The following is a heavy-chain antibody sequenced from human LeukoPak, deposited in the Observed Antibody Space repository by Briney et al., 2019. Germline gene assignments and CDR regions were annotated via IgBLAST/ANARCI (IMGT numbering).Heavy chain of an antibody. CDR3: ARDRGGYTQFDY. CDR2: IYYSGTT. V-gene: IGHV4-30-4*01. D-gene: IGHD5-12*01. J-gene: IGHJ4*02. CDR1: GGSISSGDFY. Sequence: SGTLSLTCTVSGGSISSGDFYWSWIRQPPGKGLEWIGYIYYSGTTYYNPSFTSRVTISVDLSNNQFSLKLSSVTAADTAVYYCARDRGGYTQFDYWGQGTLVTVSS.